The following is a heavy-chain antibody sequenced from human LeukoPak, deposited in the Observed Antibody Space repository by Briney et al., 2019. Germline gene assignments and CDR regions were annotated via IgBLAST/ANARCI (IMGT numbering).Heavy chain of an antibody. Sequence: PSETLSLTCTVSGGSISSGDYYWSWISQPPGKGLEWIGYIYYSGSTYYNPSLKSRVTISVDTSKNQFSLKLSSVTAADTAVYYCARDSRRHDAFDIWGQGTMVTVSS. CDR3: ARDSRRHDAFDI. J-gene: IGHJ3*02. CDR1: GGSISSGDYY. CDR2: IYYSGST. V-gene: IGHV4-30-4*08. D-gene: IGHD2/OR15-2a*01.